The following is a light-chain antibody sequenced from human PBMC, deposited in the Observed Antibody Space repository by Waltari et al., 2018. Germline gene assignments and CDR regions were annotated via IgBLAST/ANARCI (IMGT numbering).Light chain of an antibody. CDR2: DAS. V-gene: IGKV3-20*01. J-gene: IGKJ1*01. CDR1: QSVRRF. CDR3: QKYGSLPAT. Sequence: EIVLTPSPGTLSLSPGERATLSCRASQSVRRFLAWYQQKPGQAPRLLIYDASSRATGIPDRFSGSGFGTDFSLTISRLEPEDFAVYYCQKYGSLPATFGQGTKVEIK.